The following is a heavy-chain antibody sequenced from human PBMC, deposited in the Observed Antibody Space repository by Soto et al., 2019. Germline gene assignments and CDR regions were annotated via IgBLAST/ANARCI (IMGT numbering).Heavy chain of an antibody. CDR1: GYTFTSYA. J-gene: IGHJ6*02. Sequence: QVKLVQSGAEVKKPGASVKVSCKASGYTFTSYAMHWVRQAPGQRLECIGWINAGNGNTKYSQKFQGRVPITRDTSESTAYRELSSLRSEDTAVYYCARVYCSSTSCSYYYGRDVWGHGTTVTVSS. V-gene: IGHV1-3*01. CDR3: ARVYCSSTSCSYYYGRDV. D-gene: IGHD2-2*01. CDR2: INAGNGNT.